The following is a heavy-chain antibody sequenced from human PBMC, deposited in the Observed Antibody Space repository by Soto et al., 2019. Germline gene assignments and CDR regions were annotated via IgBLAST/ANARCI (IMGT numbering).Heavy chain of an antibody. Sequence: SVKVSCKASGGTFSSYAISWVRQAPGQGLEWMGGIIPIFGTANYAQKFQGRVTITADESTSTAYMELSSLRSEDTAVYYCAKRQYYYGSGSYYNLGGNYYYGMDVWGQGTTVTVS. J-gene: IGHJ6*02. D-gene: IGHD3-10*01. CDR3: AKRQYYYGSGSYYNLGGNYYYGMDV. CDR1: GGTFSSYA. V-gene: IGHV1-69*13. CDR2: IIPIFGTA.